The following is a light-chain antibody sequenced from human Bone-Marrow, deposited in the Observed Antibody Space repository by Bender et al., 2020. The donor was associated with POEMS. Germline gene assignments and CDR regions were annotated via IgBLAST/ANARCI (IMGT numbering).Light chain of an antibody. V-gene: IGLV2-11*01. CDR3: CSFAGSDTFV. J-gene: IGLJ1*01. CDR1: SSDVGDYNY. Sequence: QSGLAQPASVSGSPGQSVTFSCTGSSSDVGDYNYVSWYQQHPGKAPKLVIFDDTKPPAGVPGRFSGSKSGNAASLTISGLQPDDEADYYCCSFAGSDTFVFGSGTTVTVL. CDR2: DDT.